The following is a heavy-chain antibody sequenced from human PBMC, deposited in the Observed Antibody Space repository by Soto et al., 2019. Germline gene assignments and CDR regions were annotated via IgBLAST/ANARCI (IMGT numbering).Heavy chain of an antibody. D-gene: IGHD1-1*01. J-gene: IGHJ4*02. CDR3: AKLDGGGY. Sequence: QVQLQESGPGLVTPSGTLSLTCAVSGGSISSSNWWSWVRQPPGKGLEWIGEIYHDGNTHYNPSLQSRVTISVDKSKNHFALIVTSLTAADTAVYYCAKLDGGGYWGQGTLVTVSS. CDR2: IYHDGNT. V-gene: IGHV4-4*02. CDR1: GGSISSSNW.